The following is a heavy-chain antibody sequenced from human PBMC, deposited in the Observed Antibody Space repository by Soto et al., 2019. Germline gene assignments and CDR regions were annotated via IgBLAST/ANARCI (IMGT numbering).Heavy chain of an antibody. Sequence: PSETLSLTCTVSGGSISSSSYYWGWIRQPPGKGLEWIGSIYYSGSTYYNPSLKSRVTAPVSPISVDTSKNQFSLKLSSVTAADTAVYYCARQYFYLLDVWGKGTTVTVSS. CDR1: GGSISSSSYY. CDR2: IYYSGST. CDR3: ARQYFYLLDV. V-gene: IGHV4-39*01. D-gene: IGHD3-10*01. J-gene: IGHJ6*04.